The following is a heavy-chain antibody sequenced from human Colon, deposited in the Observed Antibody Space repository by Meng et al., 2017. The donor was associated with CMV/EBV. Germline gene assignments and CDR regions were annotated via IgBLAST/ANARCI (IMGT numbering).Heavy chain of an antibody. CDR3: AVQVGPTERYFDI. CDR1: GFTFSNYA. CDR2: IQTRGVPT. Sequence: GESLKISCTASGFTFSNYAMSWVRQAPGKGLQWVSSIQTRGVPTNSADFVKDRFTISRDNSNNTLYLQMNSLRVEDTAIYYCAVQVGPTERYFDIWGRGTLVTVSS. J-gene: IGHJ2*01. D-gene: IGHD1-26*01. V-gene: IGHV3-23*01.